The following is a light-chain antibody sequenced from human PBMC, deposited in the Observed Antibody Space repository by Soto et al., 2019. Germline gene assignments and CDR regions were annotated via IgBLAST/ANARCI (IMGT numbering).Light chain of an antibody. CDR1: QGISSY. Sequence: DIPLTQSPSFLSASVGDRVTITCRASQGISSYLAWYQQKPGKAPKLLIYAASTLQSGVPSRFSGSGSGTEFTLTISSLQPEDFVTYYCQQLNSYPSTFGQGTKLEIK. J-gene: IGKJ2*01. CDR2: AAS. V-gene: IGKV1-9*01. CDR3: QQLNSYPST.